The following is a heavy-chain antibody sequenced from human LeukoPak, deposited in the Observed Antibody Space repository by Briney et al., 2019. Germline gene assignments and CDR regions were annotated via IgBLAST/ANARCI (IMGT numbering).Heavy chain of an antibody. J-gene: IGHJ4*02. CDR1: GFTFSSYW. CDR3: ASNYCSSTSCLNY. V-gene: IGHV3-7*01. D-gene: IGHD2-2*01. CDR2: IKQDGSEK. Sequence: PGGSLRLSCAASGFTFSSYWMSWVCQAPGKGLEWVANIKQDGSEKYYVDSVKGRFTISRDNAKNSLYLQMNSLRAEDTAVYYCASNYCSSTSCLNYWGQGTLVTVSS.